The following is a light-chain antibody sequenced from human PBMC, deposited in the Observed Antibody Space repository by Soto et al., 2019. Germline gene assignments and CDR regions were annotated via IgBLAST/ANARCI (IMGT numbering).Light chain of an antibody. Sequence: QSVLTQPPSVSGAPGQRVTISCTGSSSNIGTGYDVHWYQQLPGTAPKLLIYGNTNRPSGVPDRFSGSIVGNKAALTISGAQADDESDYYCVLYMGSGIWVFGGGTKLTVL. V-gene: IGLV1-40*01. CDR1: SSNIGTGYD. CDR3: VLYMGSGIWV. J-gene: IGLJ3*02. CDR2: GNT.